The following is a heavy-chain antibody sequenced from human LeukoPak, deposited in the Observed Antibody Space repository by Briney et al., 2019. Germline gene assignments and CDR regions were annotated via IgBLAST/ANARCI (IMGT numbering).Heavy chain of an antibody. D-gene: IGHD6-13*01. CDR2: IIPIFGTA. Sequence: SVKVSCKASGYTFTSYGISWVRQAPGQGLEWMGGIIPIFGTANYAQKFQGRVTMTEDTSTDTAYMELSSLRSEDTAVYYCATVTEKLVSWFDPWGQGTLVTVSS. J-gene: IGHJ5*02. V-gene: IGHV1-69*06. CDR1: GYTFTSYG. CDR3: ATVTEKLVSWFDP.